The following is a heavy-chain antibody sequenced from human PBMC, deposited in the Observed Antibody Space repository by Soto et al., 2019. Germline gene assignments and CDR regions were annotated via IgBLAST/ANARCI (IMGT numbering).Heavy chain of an antibody. CDR1: GFTFSDYY. D-gene: IGHD3-10*01. CDR2: ISSSCSTI. J-gene: IGHJ4*02. CDR3: GRYLCITGGSGSY. V-gene: IGHV3-11*01. Sequence: GGSLRLSCAASGFTFSDYYMSWIRQAPGKGLEWVSYISSSCSTIYYADSVKGRFTISRDNAKNSLYLQMNSLRAEDAAVSYCGRYLCITGGSGSYWGQGTLVTVSS.